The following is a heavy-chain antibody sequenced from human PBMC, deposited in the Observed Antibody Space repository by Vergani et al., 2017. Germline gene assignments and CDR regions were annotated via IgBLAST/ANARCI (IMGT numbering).Heavy chain of an antibody. CDR3: ARGPRIWYDSSDVGYYFDY. D-gene: IGHD3-22*01. Sequence: QVQLVQSGAEVKKPGASVKVSCKASGYTFTSYTISWVRQAPGQGLEWMGRIIPILGIANYAQKFQGRVTITADKSTSTAYMELSSLRSEDTAVYYCARGPRIWYDSSDVGYYFDYWGQGTLVTVSS. V-gene: IGHV1-69*04. J-gene: IGHJ4*02. CDR2: IIPILGIA. CDR1: GYTFTSYT.